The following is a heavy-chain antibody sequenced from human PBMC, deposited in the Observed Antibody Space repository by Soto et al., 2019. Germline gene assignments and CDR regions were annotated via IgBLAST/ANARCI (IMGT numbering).Heavy chain of an antibody. CDR2: ISYDGSNK. V-gene: IGHV3-30-3*01. Sequence: GGSLRLSCAASGFTFSSYAMHWVRQAPGKGLEWVAVISYDGSNKYYADSVKGRFTISRDNSKNTLYLQMNSLRAEDTAVYYCARPFDSSGWFDYWGQGTLVTVSS. CDR3: ARPFDSSGWFDY. CDR1: GFTFSSYA. D-gene: IGHD6-19*01. J-gene: IGHJ5*01.